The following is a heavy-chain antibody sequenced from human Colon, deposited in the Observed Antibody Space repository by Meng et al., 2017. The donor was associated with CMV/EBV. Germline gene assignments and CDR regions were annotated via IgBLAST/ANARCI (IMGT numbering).Heavy chain of an antibody. CDR3: AGGGTPGNRAAANHDY. J-gene: IGHJ4*02. CDR2: IYYSGST. V-gene: IGHV4-59*01. CDR1: GGSISSYY. D-gene: IGHD2-2*01. Sequence: GSLRLSCTVSGGSISSYYWSWIRQPPGKGLEWIGYIYYSGSTNYNPSLKSRVTISVDTSKNQFSLKLSSVTAADTAVYYGAGGGTPGNRAAANHDYWGQGTLVTVSS.